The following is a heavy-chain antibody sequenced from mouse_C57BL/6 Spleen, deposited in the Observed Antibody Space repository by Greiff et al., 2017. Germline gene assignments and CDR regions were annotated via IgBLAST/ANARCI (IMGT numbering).Heavy chain of an antibody. CDR3: ANGYYGNFPFAY. V-gene: IGHV1-52*01. D-gene: IGHD2-1*01. CDR1: GYTFTSYW. J-gene: IGHJ3*01. CDR2: IDPSDSET. Sequence: QVQLQQPGAELVRPGSSVKLSCKASGYTFTSYWMHWVKQRPIQGLEWIGNIDPSDSETHYTQKFKDKATLTVDKSASTPYMQLSSLTSEDSAVYYGANGYYGNFPFAYWGQGTLVTVSA.